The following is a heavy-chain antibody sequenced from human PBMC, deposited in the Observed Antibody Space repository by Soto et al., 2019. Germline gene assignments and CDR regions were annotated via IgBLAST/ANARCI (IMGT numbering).Heavy chain of an antibody. D-gene: IGHD3-22*01. Sequence: EVQLVDSGGDLVKPGGSLRLSCAGSGFVFSNAWINWVRQAPGKGLEWVGRIKSKALGGTTDFAAPVRGRFAITRDDSRNMAYMQMNSLNAEDTAVYYSTTDSYSTMIEVRFDYWGHGTPVTVSS. V-gene: IGHV3-15*07. CDR1: GFVFSNAW. CDR2: IKSKALGGTT. J-gene: IGHJ4*01. CDR3: TTDSYSTMIEVRFDY.